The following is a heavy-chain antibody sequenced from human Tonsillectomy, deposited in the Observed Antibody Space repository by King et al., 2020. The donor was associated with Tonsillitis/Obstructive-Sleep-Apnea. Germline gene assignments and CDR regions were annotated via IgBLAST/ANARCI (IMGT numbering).Heavy chain of an antibody. CDR2: ISSDGSST. CDR1: GFTFSSSW. V-gene: IGHV3-74*03. CDR3: ARVYCTSTSCFYWYFDL. Sequence: VQLVESGGGLVQPGGSLRLSCAASGFTFSSSWMHWVRQAPGKGLVWVSRISSDGSSTTYADSVKGRFTFSRDNANNTLYLQMNSLRAEDTAVYYCARVYCTSTSCFYWYFDLWGRGTLVTVSS. J-gene: IGHJ2*01. D-gene: IGHD2-2*01.